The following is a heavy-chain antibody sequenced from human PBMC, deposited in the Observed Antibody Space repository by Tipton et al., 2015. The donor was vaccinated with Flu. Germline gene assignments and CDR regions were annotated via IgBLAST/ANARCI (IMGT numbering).Heavy chain of an antibody. V-gene: IGHV4-34*01. CDR1: GGSFSGYY. J-gene: IGHJ4*02. CDR2: INHSGST. D-gene: IGHD2-15*01. Sequence: TLSLTCAVYGGSFSGYYWSWIRQPPGKGLEWIGEINHSGSTNYNPSLKSRVTISVDTSKNQFSLKLSSVTAADTAVYYCARGLRVAVVAATPSGLRGFPDYWGQGTLVTVSS. CDR3: ARGLRVAVVAATPSGLRGFPDY.